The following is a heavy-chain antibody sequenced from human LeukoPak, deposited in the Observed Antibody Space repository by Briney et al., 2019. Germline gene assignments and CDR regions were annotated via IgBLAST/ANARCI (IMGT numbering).Heavy chain of an antibody. D-gene: IGHD3-10*01. CDR1: GGSISSGNYH. J-gene: IGHJ6*03. V-gene: IGHV4-61*02. CDR2: IYTGGST. Sequence: PSQTLSLTCTVSGGSISSGNYHWSWIRQPAGKGLEWIGRIYTGGSTNYNPSLKSRVTISVDTSKNQFSLKLSSVTAADTAVYYCARGHARRRYYYYYYMDVWGKGTTVTVSS. CDR3: ARGHARRRYYYYYYMDV.